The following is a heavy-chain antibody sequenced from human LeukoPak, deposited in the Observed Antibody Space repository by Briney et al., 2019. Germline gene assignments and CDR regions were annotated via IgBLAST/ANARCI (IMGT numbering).Heavy chain of an antibody. J-gene: IGHJ4*02. CDR3: ARGTEGDY. D-gene: IGHD1-1*01. CDR1: GFTFSSYY. V-gene: IGHV3-21*01. Sequence: PGGSLRLSCAASGFTFSSYYMNCVRQAPGKGLEWVSSISVSGTYMYYAESLKGRFTISRDNAKNSLYLQMNSLKAEDTAVYYCARGTEGDYWGQGTLVTVSS. CDR2: ISVSGTYM.